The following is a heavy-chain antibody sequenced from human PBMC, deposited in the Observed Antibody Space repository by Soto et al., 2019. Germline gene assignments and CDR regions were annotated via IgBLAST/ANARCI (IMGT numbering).Heavy chain of an antibody. V-gene: IGHV1-8*01. Sequence: QVHLLQTGAEVKMPGASVKASCRASGYTFTHYDVSCVRQAAGQGLEWMGWLSPATGKTKTTYLPQSRDRVSMNGDTSVATAYLEILYLTCVASAVDYCASGDTSPSDYESDPRGDGLASWGQGTLVTVSS. J-gene: IGHJ5*01. CDR2: LSPATGKTKT. D-gene: IGHD3-22*01. CDR1: GYTFTHYD. CDR3: ASGDTSPSDYESDPRGDGLAS.